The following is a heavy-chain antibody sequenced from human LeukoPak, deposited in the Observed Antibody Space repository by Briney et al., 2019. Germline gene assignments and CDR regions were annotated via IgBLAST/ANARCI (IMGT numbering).Heavy chain of an antibody. J-gene: IGHJ4*02. CDR3: ARDGDSSGYLDY. Sequence: PSQTLSLTCTVSGGSISSGSYYWSWTRQPAGEGLEWIGRIYTSGSTNYNPSLKSRVTISVDTSKNQFSLKLSSVTAADTAVYYCARDGDSSGYLDYWGQGTLVTVSS. CDR1: GGSISSGSYY. CDR2: IYTSGST. V-gene: IGHV4-61*02. D-gene: IGHD3-22*01.